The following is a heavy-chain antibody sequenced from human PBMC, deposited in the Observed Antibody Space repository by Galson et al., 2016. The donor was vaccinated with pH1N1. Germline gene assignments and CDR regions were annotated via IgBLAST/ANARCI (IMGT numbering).Heavy chain of an antibody. CDR2: LYISGGT. Sequence: TLSLTCTVSGGSISTATYFWSWIRQPAGKGLEWIGRLYISGGTNYNPSLKSRVTISVDTSKNQLSLKLSSVTAADTAVYYCARETLGVAGLDHWGQGTLVTVSS. V-gene: IGHV4-61*02. J-gene: IGHJ4*02. D-gene: IGHD6-19*01. CDR1: GGSISTATYF. CDR3: ARETLGVAGLDH.